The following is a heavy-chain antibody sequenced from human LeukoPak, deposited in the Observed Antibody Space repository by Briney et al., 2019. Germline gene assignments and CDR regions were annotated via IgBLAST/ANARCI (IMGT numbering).Heavy chain of an antibody. CDR1: GYGFSSYW. Sequence: GESLKISCKGSGYGFSSYWIGWVRQMPGKGPEWMGIIYPGDSEIRYSPSFQGQVTISADKSISTAYLQWSNLKASDTAIYYCARHRSYQRLYYFDYWGQGTLVTVSS. CDR2: IYPGDSEI. D-gene: IGHD1-26*01. J-gene: IGHJ4*02. V-gene: IGHV5-51*01. CDR3: ARHRSYQRLYYFDY.